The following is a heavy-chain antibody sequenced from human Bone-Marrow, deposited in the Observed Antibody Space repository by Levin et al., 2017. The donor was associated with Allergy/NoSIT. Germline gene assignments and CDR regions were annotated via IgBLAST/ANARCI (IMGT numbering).Heavy chain of an antibody. J-gene: IGHJ4*02. CDR1: GYTFTVYE. CDR2: MNPNSGKT. Sequence: PMASVKVSCKASGYTFTVYEVHWVRQATGQGLEWMGWMNPNSGKTGYAQKFQGRVSMTRSISLGTAYLELSSLRSGDTAVYYCARGAQRSFDYWGQGTLVAVSS. CDR3: ARGAQRSFDY. V-gene: IGHV1-8*01.